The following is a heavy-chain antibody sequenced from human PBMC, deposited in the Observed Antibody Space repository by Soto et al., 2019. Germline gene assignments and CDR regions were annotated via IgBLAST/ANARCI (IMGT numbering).Heavy chain of an antibody. CDR1: GGFDRSDP. Sequence: SVKGSFTAAGGFDRSDPISWVRQAPGQGPEWIGGIIPVFGSPSYAQKFQDRVTITTDESSRTAYLELRSLKSEDTAVYFCAKGEGKWALPRWGQGHXVTVSS. CDR3: AKGEGKWALPR. J-gene: IGHJ4*02. V-gene: IGHV1-69*05. CDR2: IIPVFGSP. D-gene: IGHD1-26*01.